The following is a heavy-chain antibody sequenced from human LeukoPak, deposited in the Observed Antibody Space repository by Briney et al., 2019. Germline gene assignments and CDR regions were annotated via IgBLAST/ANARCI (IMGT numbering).Heavy chain of an antibody. Sequence: ASVKVSCKASGGTFSSYAISWVRQAPGQGLEWMGWISAYNGNTNFAQEFQGRVTMTTDTSTSTASMELRSLRSDDTAVYYCARDQGIYNHRIIDSWGQGTLVTVSS. V-gene: IGHV1-18*01. CDR3: ARDQGIYNHRIIDS. J-gene: IGHJ4*02. CDR1: GGTFSSYA. D-gene: IGHD5-12*01. CDR2: ISAYNGNT.